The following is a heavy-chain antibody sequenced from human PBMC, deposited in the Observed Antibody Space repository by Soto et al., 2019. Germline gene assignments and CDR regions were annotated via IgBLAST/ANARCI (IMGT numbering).Heavy chain of an antibody. CDR3: ARRSGRTFHY. J-gene: IGHJ4*02. V-gene: IGHV4-59*08. CDR2: IYYSGST. D-gene: IGHD2-15*01. Sequence: PSETLSLACTVSGGSISSYYWSWIRQPPGKGQEWIGYIYYSGSTNYNPSLKSRVTISVDTSKNQFSLKLSSVTAADTAVYYCARRSGRTFHYWGQGTLVTVSS. CDR1: GGSISSYY.